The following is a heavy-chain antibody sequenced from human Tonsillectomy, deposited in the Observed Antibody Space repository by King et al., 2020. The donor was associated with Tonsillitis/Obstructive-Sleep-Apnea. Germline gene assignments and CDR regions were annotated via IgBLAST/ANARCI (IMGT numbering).Heavy chain of an antibody. CDR2: INHSGST. CDR1: GGSFXDYY. V-gene: IGHV4-34*01. CDR3: ARCPFYYDSSGYYYYGMDV. D-gene: IGHD3-22*01. J-gene: IGHJ6*02. Sequence: VQLQQWGAGXLXXSXTXXXTCAVYGGSFXDYYXRWIXXPPGKGLEWIGEINHSGSTNYNPSLKSRVTISVDTSKNPFSLKLSSVTAADTAVYYCARCPFYYDSSGYYYYGMDVWGQGTMVTVSS.